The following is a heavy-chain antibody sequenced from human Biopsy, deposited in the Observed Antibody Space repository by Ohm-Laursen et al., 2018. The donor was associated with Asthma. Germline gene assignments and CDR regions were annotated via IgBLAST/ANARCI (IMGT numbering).Heavy chain of an antibody. CDR1: GGTFNTYV. CDR3: ARKAGSCISRTCYSLDF. D-gene: IGHD2-2*01. Sequence: SVKVSCNSLGGTFNTYVIGWVRQAPGQGLEWMGGINSVFGTTTYPQKFQDRVTITADDSPSTVYMELSSLRSEDTAVYYCARKAGSCISRTCYSLDFWGQGTLVTVSS. CDR2: INSVFGTT. J-gene: IGHJ4*02. V-gene: IGHV1-69*13.